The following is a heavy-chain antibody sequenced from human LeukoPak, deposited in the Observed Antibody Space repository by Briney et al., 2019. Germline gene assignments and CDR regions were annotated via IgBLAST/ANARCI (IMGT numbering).Heavy chain of an antibody. Sequence: SETLSLTCAVYGGSFSGYYWSWIRQPPGKGLEWIGEINHSGSTNYNPSLKSRDTISVDASKNQFSLKLSPVTAADTAVYYCARARAHLKYYYDSSGYYYFDYWGQGTLVTVSS. J-gene: IGHJ4*02. V-gene: IGHV4-34*01. CDR1: GGSFSGYY. CDR2: INHSGST. CDR3: ARARAHLKYYYDSSGYYYFDY. D-gene: IGHD3-22*01.